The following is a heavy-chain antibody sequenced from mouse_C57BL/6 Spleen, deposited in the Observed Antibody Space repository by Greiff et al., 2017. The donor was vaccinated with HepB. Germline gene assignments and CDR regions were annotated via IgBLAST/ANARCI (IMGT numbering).Heavy chain of an antibody. CDR2: INPSSGYT. D-gene: IGHD1-1*01. V-gene: IGHV1-4*01. Sequence: QVQLQQSGAELVRPGASVKMSCKASGYTFTSYTMHWVKQRPGQGLEWIGYINPSSGYTKYNQKFKDKATLTADKSSSTAYMQLSSLTSEDSAVYYCARYYYGSSYWYFDVWGTGTTVTVSS. CDR1: GYTFTSYT. J-gene: IGHJ1*03. CDR3: ARYYYGSSYWYFDV.